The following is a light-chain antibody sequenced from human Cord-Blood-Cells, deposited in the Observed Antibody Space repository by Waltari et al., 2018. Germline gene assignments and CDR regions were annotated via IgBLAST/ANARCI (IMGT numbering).Light chain of an antibody. J-gene: IGKJ1*01. CDR1: QSISRW. Sequence: DIQMTQSPSTLSASVADRVTITCRASQSISRWLAWYKQKPGKAPKRLIYKASRLESGVPARFSGSGSGTEFTLTISSLQPDDFATYYCQQYNSYSWTFGQGSKVEIK. V-gene: IGKV1-5*03. CDR2: KAS. CDR3: QQYNSYSWT.